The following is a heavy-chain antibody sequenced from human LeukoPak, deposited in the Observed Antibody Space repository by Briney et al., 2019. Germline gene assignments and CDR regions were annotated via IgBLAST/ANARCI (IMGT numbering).Heavy chain of an antibody. D-gene: IGHD5-12*01. CDR2: ISRSGRTI. J-gene: IGHJ2*01. Sequence: PGGSLRLSCAASGFTFSGYEMNWVRQAPGKGLEWVSYISRSGRTIYDADSVKGRFTISRDNAKNSLYLQMNGLRAEDTAVYYCARVYSGSWYFDLWGRGTLVTVSS. CDR1: GFTFSGYE. V-gene: IGHV3-48*03. CDR3: ARVYSGSWYFDL.